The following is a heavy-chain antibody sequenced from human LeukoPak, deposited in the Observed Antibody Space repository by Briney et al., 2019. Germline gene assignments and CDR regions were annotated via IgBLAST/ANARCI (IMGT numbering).Heavy chain of an antibody. CDR1: GFSFRSNA. D-gene: IGHD6-19*01. CDR2: INNSGGIT. Sequence: GGSLRPSCAASGFSFRSNAMSWVRQAPGKGLEWVSVINNSGGITYYADSVKGRFTISRDNSKNTLYLQMNSLRGEDTAVYYCATPSDSSGWYGVWGQGTLVTVSS. V-gene: IGHV3-23*01. J-gene: IGHJ4*02. CDR3: ATPSDSSGWYGV.